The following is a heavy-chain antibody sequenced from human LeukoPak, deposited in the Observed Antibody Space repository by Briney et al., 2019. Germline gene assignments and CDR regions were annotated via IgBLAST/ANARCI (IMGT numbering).Heavy chain of an antibody. CDR3: ARTGYDILTGYRYYYYYMDV. Sequence: PSETLSLACAVYGGSFSGYYWSWIRQPPGKGLEWIGEINHSGSTNYNPSLKSRVTISVDTSKNQFSLKLSSVTAADTAVYYCARTGYDILTGYRYYYYYMDVWGKGTTVTVSS. V-gene: IGHV4-34*01. CDR2: INHSGST. J-gene: IGHJ6*03. CDR1: GGSFSGYY. D-gene: IGHD3-9*01.